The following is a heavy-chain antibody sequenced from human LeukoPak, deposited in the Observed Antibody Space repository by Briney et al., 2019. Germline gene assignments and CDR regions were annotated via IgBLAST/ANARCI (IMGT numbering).Heavy chain of an antibody. D-gene: IGHD6-19*01. CDR1: GFSFAYYA. CDR2: ITANGDST. CDR3: AKDRYSSHTRTNWFDP. Sequence: PGGSLRLSCAASGFSFAYYAMHWVRQAPGKGLEWVSLITANGDSTYYADSVKGRFTISRDNSKNSLSLQMNSLRTEDTALYYCAKDRYSSHTRTNWFDPWGQGTFVPVSS. J-gene: IGHJ5*02. V-gene: IGHV3-43*02.